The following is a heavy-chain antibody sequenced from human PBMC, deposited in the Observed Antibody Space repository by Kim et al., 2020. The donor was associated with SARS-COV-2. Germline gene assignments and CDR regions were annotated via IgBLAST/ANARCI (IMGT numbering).Heavy chain of an antibody. D-gene: IGHD1-26*01. Sequence: ASVRVSCKASGYTFTGYYMHWVRQAPGQGLEWMGRINPNSGGTNYAQKFQGRVTMTRDTSISTAYMELSRLRSDDTAVYYCASLGVGATNYFDYWGQGTLVTVSS. CDR2: INPNSGGT. CDR3: ASLGVGATNYFDY. CDR1: GYTFTGYY. J-gene: IGHJ4*02. V-gene: IGHV1-2*06.